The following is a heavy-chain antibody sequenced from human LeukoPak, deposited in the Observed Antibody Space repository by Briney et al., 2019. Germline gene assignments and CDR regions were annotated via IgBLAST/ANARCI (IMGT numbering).Heavy chain of an antibody. J-gene: IGHJ4*02. Sequence: GGSLRLSCAASGFTFSSYSMNWVRQAPGKGLEWVSSISSSSSYIYYADSVKGRFTISRDNAKNSLYLQMNSLKTEDTAVYYCTTEIEDYDFWSGYYTGPEVCCYWGQGTLVTVSS. D-gene: IGHD3-3*01. CDR1: GFTFSSYS. CDR3: TTEIEDYDFWSGYYTGPEVCCY. V-gene: IGHV3-21*03. CDR2: ISSSSSYI.